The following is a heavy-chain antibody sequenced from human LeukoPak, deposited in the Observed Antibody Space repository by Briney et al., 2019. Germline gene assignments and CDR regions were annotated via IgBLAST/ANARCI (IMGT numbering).Heavy chain of an antibody. CDR3: VKEGKEYYDYVWGSYRPPNYYYGMDV. CDR1: GFTFSSYA. J-gene: IGHJ6*02. D-gene: IGHD3-16*02. CDR2: ISGSGGST. Sequence: GGSLRLSCAASGFTFSSYAMSWVRQAPGKGLEWVSAISGSGGSTYYADSVKGRFTISRDNSKNTLYLQMNSLRAEDTAVYYCVKEGKEYYDYVWGSYRPPNYYYGMDVWGQGTTVTVSS. V-gene: IGHV3-23*01.